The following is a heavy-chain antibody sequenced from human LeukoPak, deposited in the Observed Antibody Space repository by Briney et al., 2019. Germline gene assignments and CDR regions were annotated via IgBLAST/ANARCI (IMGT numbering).Heavy chain of an antibody. D-gene: IGHD5-18*01. CDR3: ARAPGYSYGYVWFDP. Sequence: SETLSLTCTVSGGSISSSSYYWGWIRQPPGKGLEWIGSIYYSGSTYYNPSLKSRVTISVDTSKNQFSLKLSSVTAADTAVYYCARAPGYSYGYVWFDPWGQGTLVSVSS. CDR2: IYYSGST. V-gene: IGHV4-39*07. CDR1: GGSISSSSYY. J-gene: IGHJ5*02.